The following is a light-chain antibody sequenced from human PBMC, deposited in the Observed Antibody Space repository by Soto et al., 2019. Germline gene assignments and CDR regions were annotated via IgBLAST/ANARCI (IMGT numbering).Light chain of an antibody. J-gene: IGKJ3*01. V-gene: IGKV3D-15*01. CDR2: GAS. CDR3: QCYSDPPPAV. Sequence: EKVITQSPATLSVSPGERATLSCRGSQGIRSDLAWYQQTPGQAPRLLXYGASTRATGIPARFSGSGSGTEFTLTISSLQSEDFAVYYCQCYSDPPPAVFGPGTKVDIK. CDR1: QGIRSD.